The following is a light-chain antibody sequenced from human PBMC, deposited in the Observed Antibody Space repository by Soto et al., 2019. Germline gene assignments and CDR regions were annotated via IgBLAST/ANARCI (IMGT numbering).Light chain of an antibody. CDR3: CSYAGSYTFRVI. CDR1: SSDVVGYDY. J-gene: IGLJ2*01. V-gene: IGLV2-11*01. Sequence: QSALTQPRSVSGSTGQSGTLSCTGTSSDVVGYDYVSWYQQHPGKAPKLMIYDVSKRPSGVPDRFSGSKSGNTASLTISGLQAEDEADYYCCSYAGSYTFRVIFGGGTKLTVL. CDR2: DVS.